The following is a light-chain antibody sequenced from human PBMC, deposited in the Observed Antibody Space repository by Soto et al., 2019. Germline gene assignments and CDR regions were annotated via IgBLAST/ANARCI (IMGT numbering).Light chain of an antibody. CDR3: QQTFSPAVT. CDR2: GAS. J-gene: IGKJ4*01. V-gene: IGKV1-39*01. Sequence: DIHLTQSPSSLSAAVGDRVTITCRASQAILTYLNWFQQKAGKAPEVLIYGASSLRSGVPSRFTGSGSATDFTLTITILQPEDAGTYFCQQTFSPAVTFGGGTKV. CDR1: QAILTY.